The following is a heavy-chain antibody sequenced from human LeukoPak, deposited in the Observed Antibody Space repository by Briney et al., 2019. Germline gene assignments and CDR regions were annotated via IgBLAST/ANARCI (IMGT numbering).Heavy chain of an antibody. J-gene: IGHJ4*02. V-gene: IGHV4-34*01. D-gene: IGHD3-10*01. CDR3: ARGSKAAYYYAY. CDR1: GGSMSGYY. Sequence: SETLSLTCAVYGGSMSGYYWSWIRQPPGKGLEWIGEINHSGSTNYNPSLKSRVTISVDTSKNQFSLKLSSVTAADTAVYYCARGSKAAYYYAYWGQGTLVTVSS. CDR2: INHSGST.